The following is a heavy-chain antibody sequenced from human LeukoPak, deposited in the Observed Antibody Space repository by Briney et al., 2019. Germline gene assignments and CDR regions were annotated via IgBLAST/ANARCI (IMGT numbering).Heavy chain of an antibody. CDR1: GFTFDDYA. V-gene: IGHV3-43*02. J-gene: IGHJ4*02. D-gene: IGHD5-24*01. CDR2: ISGDGGST. Sequence: GGSLRLSCAASGFTFDDYAMHWVRQAPGKGLEWVSLISGDGGSTYYADSVKGRFTISRDNSKNSLYLQMNSLRTEDTALYYCAKDGSEVVATIPHLHSTEFDYWAQGTLVTVSS. CDR3: AKDGSEVVATIPHLHSTEFDY.